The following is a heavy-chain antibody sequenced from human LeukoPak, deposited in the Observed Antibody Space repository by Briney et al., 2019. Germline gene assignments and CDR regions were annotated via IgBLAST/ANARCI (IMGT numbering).Heavy chain of an antibody. CDR1: GFTFSRYS. J-gene: IGHJ4*02. Sequence: GGSLRLSCAASGFTFSRYSMNWVRQAPGKGLEWVSSISSSSSYIYYADSVKGRFTISRDNAKNSLYLQMNSLRAEDTAVYYCAREVGYYDSSGYYSAGFDYWGQGTLVTVSS. CDR3: AREVGYYDSSGYYSAGFDY. CDR2: ISSSSSYI. V-gene: IGHV3-21*01. D-gene: IGHD3-22*01.